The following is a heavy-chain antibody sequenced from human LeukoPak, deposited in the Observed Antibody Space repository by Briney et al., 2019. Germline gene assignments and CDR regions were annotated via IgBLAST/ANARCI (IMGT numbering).Heavy chain of an antibody. CDR2: INPNSGGT. V-gene: IGHV1-2*02. CDR3: AREGDVVADVNWFDP. CDR1: GYTFTDYY. D-gene: IGHD2-2*01. J-gene: IGHJ5*02. Sequence: GASVKVSCKSSGYTFTDYYIHWVRQAPGQGPEWMGWINPNSGGTKYAQKFQGRVTMTRDTSVSTAYMELSRLRSDDTAVYYCAREGDVVADVNWFDPWGHGTLVTVSS.